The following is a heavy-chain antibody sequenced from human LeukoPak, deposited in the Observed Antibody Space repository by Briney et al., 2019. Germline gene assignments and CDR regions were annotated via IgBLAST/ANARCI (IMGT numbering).Heavy chain of an antibody. V-gene: IGHV3-15*01. CDR1: GFTFSNAW. Sequence: GGSLRLSCAASGFTFSNAWMSWVRQAPGKGLEWVGRIKSKTDGGTTDYAAPVKGRFTISRDDPKNTLYLQMNSLKTEDTAVYYCTTNVLRYFDWLGIDYWGQGTLVTVSS. CDR3: TTNVLRYFDWLGIDY. CDR2: IKSKTDGGTT. D-gene: IGHD3-9*01. J-gene: IGHJ4*02.